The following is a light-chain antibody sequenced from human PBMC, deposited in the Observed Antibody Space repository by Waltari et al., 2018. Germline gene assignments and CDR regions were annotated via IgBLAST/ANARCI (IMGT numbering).Light chain of an antibody. CDR3: QHYNSYSPWT. CDR1: QSISDW. V-gene: IGKV1-5*03. Sequence: DIQMTQSPSTLSASVGDRVTITCRASQSISDWLALYQQKPGKAPELLIYKSSILESGVPSMFSCSGSGTEFTLTITSLQPNDFATYFCQHYNSYSPWTFGQGTKVEIK. CDR2: KSS. J-gene: IGKJ1*01.